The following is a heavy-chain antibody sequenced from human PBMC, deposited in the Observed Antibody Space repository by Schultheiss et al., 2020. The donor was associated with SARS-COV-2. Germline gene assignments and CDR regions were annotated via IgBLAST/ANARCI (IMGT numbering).Heavy chain of an antibody. D-gene: IGHD2-15*01. V-gene: IGHV4-61*08. CDR3: ARDFPSSLGAKVVAAMGLYCGMDV. CDR1: GGSISSGGYY. J-gene: IGHJ6*02. CDR2: IYYSGST. Sequence: SETLSLTCTVSGGSISSGGYYWSWIRQHPGKGLEWIGYIYYSGSTNYNPSLKSRVTISVDTSKNQFSLKLSSVTAADTAVYYCARDFPSSLGAKVVAAMGLYCGMDVWGQGATVTVSS.